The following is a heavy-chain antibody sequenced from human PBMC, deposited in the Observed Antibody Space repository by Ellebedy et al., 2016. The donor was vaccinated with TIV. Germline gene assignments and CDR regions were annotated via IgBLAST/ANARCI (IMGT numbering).Heavy chain of an antibody. J-gene: IGHJ4*02. Sequence: SVKVSCKASGGTYSNYAINWVRQAPGQGLEWMGGIIPIFGTTNFAQKFQGRVTISADEFASPAYMELSSLRSEDTAVYYCAKRDGYNYGSFDSWGQGTLVTVSS. V-gene: IGHV1-69*13. CDR1: GGTYSNYA. CDR3: AKRDGYNYGSFDS. CDR2: IIPIFGTT. D-gene: IGHD5-24*01.